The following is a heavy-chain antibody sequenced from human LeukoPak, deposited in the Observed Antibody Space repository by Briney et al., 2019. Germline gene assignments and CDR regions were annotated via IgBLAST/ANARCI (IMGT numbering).Heavy chain of an antibody. V-gene: IGHV1-2*02. CDR3: ARGPSMVRGVIVVYFDY. CDR1: GYPFIGNY. CDR2: INPNSGGT. D-gene: IGHD3-10*01. J-gene: IGHJ4*02. Sequence: ASVKVSCKASGYPFIGNYIHWVRQAPGQGLEWMGWINPNSGGTQYSQKFQGRVTLTRDTSITTGYMELSGLTSDDTAVYYCARGPSMVRGVIVVYFDYWGQGTLVTVSS.